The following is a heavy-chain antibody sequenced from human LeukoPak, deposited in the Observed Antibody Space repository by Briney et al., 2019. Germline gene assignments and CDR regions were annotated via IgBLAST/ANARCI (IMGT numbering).Heavy chain of an antibody. J-gene: IGHJ3*02. CDR1: GFTITTYA. CDR2: ISDRGDST. Sequence: GGSLRLSCAASGFTITTYAMGWVRQAPGKGLEWVSVISDRGDSTHYADSVKGRFTISRDSSKNTLYLQMNSLGGEDTAVYYCAKGRWGLTINNFDIWGQGTMVTVSS. V-gene: IGHV3-23*01. D-gene: IGHD3-9*01. CDR3: AKGRWGLTINNFDI.